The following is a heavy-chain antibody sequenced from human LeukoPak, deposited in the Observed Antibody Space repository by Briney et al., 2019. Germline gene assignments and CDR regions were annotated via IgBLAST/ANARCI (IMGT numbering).Heavy chain of an antibody. J-gene: IGHJ4*02. CDR3: ARSLGDYCSGGSCYLDY. CDR2: ISAYNGNT. Sequence: ASVKVSCKASGYTFTSYGISWARQAPGQGLEWMGWISAYNGNTNYAQKLQGRVTMTTDTSTSTAYMELRSLRSDDTAVYYCARSLGDYCSGGSCYLDYWGQGTLVTVSS. D-gene: IGHD2-15*01. CDR1: GYTFTSYG. V-gene: IGHV1-18*01.